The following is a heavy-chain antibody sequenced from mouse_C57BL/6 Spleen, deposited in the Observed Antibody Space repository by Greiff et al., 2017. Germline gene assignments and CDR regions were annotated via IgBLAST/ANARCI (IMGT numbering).Heavy chain of an antibody. V-gene: IGHV1-7*01. D-gene: IGHD2-4*01. CDR3: ARSLSLYDYDYFAMGD. Sequence: QVQLKESGAELAKPGASVKLSCKASGYTFTSYWMHWVNQRPGQGLEWIGYINPSSGYTKYNQKFKDKATLTADKSSSTAYMQLSSLTSEDAAVYYWARSLSLYDYDYFAMGDWGQGTSVTVSS. CDR1: GYTFTSYW. CDR2: INPSSGYT. J-gene: IGHJ4*01.